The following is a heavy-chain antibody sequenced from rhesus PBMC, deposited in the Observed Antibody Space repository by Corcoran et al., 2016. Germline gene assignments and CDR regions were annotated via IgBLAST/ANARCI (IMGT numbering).Heavy chain of an antibody. CDR1: GYTFTDYY. CDR2: VDPEKGEA. D-gene: IGHD2-21*01. J-gene: IGHJ4*01. CDR3: ATSYCTGSGCYDDGGFDY. V-gene: IGHV1-111*02. Sequence: EVQLVQSGAEAKKPGASVKISCKASGYTFTDYYLHWVRKAPGKGLECMGRVDPEKGEAIHAQKFPDSVPITAHTSTDTAYMELSSLRSEDTAVYYCATSYCTGSGCYDDGGFDYWGQGVLVTVSS.